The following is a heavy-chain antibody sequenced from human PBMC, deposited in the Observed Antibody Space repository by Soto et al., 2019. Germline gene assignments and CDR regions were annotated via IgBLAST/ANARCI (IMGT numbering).Heavy chain of an antibody. J-gene: IGHJ5*01. CDR3: AKIVREWLATRYNWFDF. V-gene: IGHV3-23*01. CDR1: GFTFSSYA. D-gene: IGHD6-19*01. Sequence: GGSLRLSCAASGFTFSSYAMSWVRQAPGKGLEWVSAISGSGGSTYYADSVKGRFTISRDNSKNTLYLQMNSLRAEDTAVYYCAKIVREWLATRYNWFDFWGQGTLVTVAS. CDR2: ISGSGGST.